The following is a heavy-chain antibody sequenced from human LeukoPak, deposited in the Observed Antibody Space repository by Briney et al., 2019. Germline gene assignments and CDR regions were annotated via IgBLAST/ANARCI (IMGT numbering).Heavy chain of an antibody. V-gene: IGHV4-59*12. D-gene: IGHD6-13*01. J-gene: IGHJ2*01. Sequence: SETLSLTCTVSGGSISSYYWSWIRQPPGKGLEWIGYIYYSGSTNYNPSLKSRVTISVDTSKNQFSLKLSSVTAADTAVYYCARDLAAAGLYWYFDLWGRGTLVTVSS. CDR2: IYYSGST. CDR3: ARDLAAAGLYWYFDL. CDR1: GGSISSYY.